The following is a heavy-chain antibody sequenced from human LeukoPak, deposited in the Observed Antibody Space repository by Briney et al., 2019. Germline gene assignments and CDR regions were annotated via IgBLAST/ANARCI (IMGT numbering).Heavy chain of an antibody. CDR3: ARVYQWLVLFDAFDI. CDR2: ISYDGINK. V-gene: IGHV3-30*04. D-gene: IGHD6-19*01. CDR1: GFTFSSYA. Sequence: GRSLRLSCAASGFTFSSYAMHWVRQAPGKVLEWVAVISYDGINKYYADSVKGRFTISRDNSKNTLYLQMNSLRAEDTAVYYCARVYQWLVLFDAFDIWGQRTMVTVSS. J-gene: IGHJ3*02.